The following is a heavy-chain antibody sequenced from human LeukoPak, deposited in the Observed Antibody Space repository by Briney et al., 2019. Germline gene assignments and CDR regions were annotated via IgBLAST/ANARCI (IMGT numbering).Heavy chain of an antibody. J-gene: IGHJ4*02. D-gene: IGHD5-18*01. V-gene: IGHV4-34*01. CDR1: GGSFSGYY. Sequence: SETLSLTCAVYGGSFSGYYWSWIRQPPGKGLEWIGEINHSGSTNYNPSLKSRVTISVDTSKNQFSLKLSSVTAADTAVYYCAGFAPRVVPSYGYCVFDYWGQGTLVTVSS. CDR2: INHSGST. CDR3: AGFAPRVVPSYGYCVFDY.